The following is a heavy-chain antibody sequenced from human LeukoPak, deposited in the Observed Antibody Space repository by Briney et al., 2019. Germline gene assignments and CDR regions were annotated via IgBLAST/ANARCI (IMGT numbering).Heavy chain of an antibody. Sequence: SETLSLTCTVSGGSIRSSYYYWGWIRQPPGTGLEWIGEINHSGSTNYNPSLKSRVTISVDTSKNQFSLKLSSVTAADTAVYYCARGPVGATHFDYWGQGILVTVSS. CDR1: GGSIRSSYYY. CDR3: ARGPVGATHFDY. D-gene: IGHD1-26*01. V-gene: IGHV4-39*07. J-gene: IGHJ4*02. CDR2: INHSGST.